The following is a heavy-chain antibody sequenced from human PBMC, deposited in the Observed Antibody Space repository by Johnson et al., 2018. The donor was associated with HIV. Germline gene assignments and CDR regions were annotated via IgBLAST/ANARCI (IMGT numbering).Heavy chain of an antibody. V-gene: IGHV3-74*02. J-gene: IGHJ3*02. Sequence: EQLVESGGALVLPVGSLRLSCEVSGFTISTFWMHWVRPVPGKGLMWVSRISGEGSSSSYADSVTGRFTISRDNAKNTLYLQLNSLRVEDTAIYYCARAQLLADDAFNNWGQGTMVTVSS. CDR2: ISGEGSSS. CDR3: ARAQLLADDAFNN. D-gene: IGHD6-6*01. CDR1: GFTISTFW.